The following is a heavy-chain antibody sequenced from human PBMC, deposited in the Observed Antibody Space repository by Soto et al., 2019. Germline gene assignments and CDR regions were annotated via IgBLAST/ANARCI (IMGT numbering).Heavy chain of an antibody. CDR1: GFTFSSYA. D-gene: IGHD3-3*01. CDR3: AKDLSFDFWSGYYTTLHYYGMDV. Sequence: GGSLRLSCAASGFTFSSYAMSWVRQAPGKGLEWVSAIRGSGDSTYYADSVKGRFTISRDNSKNTLSLQMNSLRAEDTAVYYCAKDLSFDFWSGYYTTLHYYGMDVWGQVTTVTVSS. V-gene: IGHV3-23*01. CDR2: IRGSGDST. J-gene: IGHJ6*02.